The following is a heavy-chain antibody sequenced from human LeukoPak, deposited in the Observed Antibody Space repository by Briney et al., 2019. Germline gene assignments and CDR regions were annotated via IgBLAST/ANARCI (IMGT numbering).Heavy chain of an antibody. CDR2: IYPGDSDT. D-gene: IGHD2-2*01. V-gene: IGHV5-51*01. Sequence: GESLKVSCEGSGYSFTYYWSGWVRQVPGKGLEWMGIIYPGDSDTRYSPPFHGQVTISVNKSVSAAYLQWSSLKASDTAMYYCASPPTRECSSISCPLSYWGQGTLVTVSS. J-gene: IGHJ4*02. CDR3: ASPPTRECSSISCPLSY. CDR1: GYSFTYYW.